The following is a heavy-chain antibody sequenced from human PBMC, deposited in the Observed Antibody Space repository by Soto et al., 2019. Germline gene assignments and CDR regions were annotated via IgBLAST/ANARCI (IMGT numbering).Heavy chain of an antibody. V-gene: IGHV1-8*01. CDR1: GYTFTSYD. J-gene: IGHJ4*02. Sequence: QVQLVQSGAEVKKPGASVKVSCKASGYTFTSYDINWVRQATGQGLEWMGWMNPNSGNTGYAQKCRGRVTRSRNTSISTAYKALGSRRAEDTAVYYCARAVDYGDSPSAAGFDYWGQGPLVTVSS. D-gene: IGHD4-17*01. CDR2: MNPNSGNT. CDR3: ARAVDYGDSPSAAGFDY.